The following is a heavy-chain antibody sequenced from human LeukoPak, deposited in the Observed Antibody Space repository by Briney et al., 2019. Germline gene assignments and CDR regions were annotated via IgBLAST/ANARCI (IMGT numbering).Heavy chain of an antibody. CDR1: GGTFSSYA. V-gene: IGHV1-69*13. J-gene: IGHJ3*02. CDR3: ARFRNYYGSGSYYNVDAFDI. D-gene: IGHD3-10*01. CDR2: VIPIFGTA. Sequence: SVKVSCKASGGTFSSYAISWVRQAPGQGLEWMGGVIPIFGTANYAQKFQGRVTITADESTSTAYMELSSLRSEDTAVYYCARFRNYYGSGSYYNVDAFDIWGQGTMVTVSS.